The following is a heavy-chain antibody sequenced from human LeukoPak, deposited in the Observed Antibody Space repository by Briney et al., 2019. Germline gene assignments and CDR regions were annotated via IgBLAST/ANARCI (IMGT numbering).Heavy chain of an antibody. D-gene: IGHD4-17*01. J-gene: IGHJ4*02. V-gene: IGHV1-2*02. CDR3: ARTSYGDYAVDY. Sequence: GASVKVSCKASGYTFRNYYIHWVRHVPGQGLEWMGWINPNSGGTNYAQKFQGRVTMTRDTSISTAHMELSRLRSDDTAVYYCARTSYGDYAVDYWGQGTLVTVSS. CDR1: GYTFRNYY. CDR2: INPNSGGT.